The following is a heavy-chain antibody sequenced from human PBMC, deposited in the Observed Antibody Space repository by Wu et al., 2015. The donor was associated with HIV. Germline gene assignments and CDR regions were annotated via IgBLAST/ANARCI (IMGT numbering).Heavy chain of an antibody. D-gene: IGHD3-3*01. V-gene: IGHV1-8*01. CDR2: MNSNNGKT. CDR1: GYTITTYD. J-gene: IGHJ4*02. CDR3: ARGDYANYDFWSAYPSY. Sequence: QVQLVQSGAEVKKPGASVKVSCQASGYTITTYDFNWVRQAPGQGLEWMGWMNSNNGKTGYGRKFQGRVAMTRNISTRTAYMELSGLKSEDTAVYYCARGDYANYDFWSAYPSYWGQGTLVTVSS.